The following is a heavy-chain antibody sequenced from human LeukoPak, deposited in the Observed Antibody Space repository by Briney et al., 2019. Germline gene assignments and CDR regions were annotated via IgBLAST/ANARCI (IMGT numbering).Heavy chain of an antibody. V-gene: IGHV4-34*01. CDR1: GGSFSGYY. CDR2: INHSGST. Sequence: SETLSLTCAVYGGSFSGYYWSWIRQPPGKGLEWIGEINHSGSTNYNPSLKSRVTISVDTSKNQFSLKLSSVTAADTAVYYCARVGPDYGDLTDNWFDPWGQGTLVTVSS. J-gene: IGHJ5*02. CDR3: ARVGPDYGDLTDNWFDP. D-gene: IGHD4-17*01.